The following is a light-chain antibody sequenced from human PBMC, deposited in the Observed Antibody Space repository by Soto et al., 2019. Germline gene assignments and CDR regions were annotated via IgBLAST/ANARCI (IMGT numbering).Light chain of an antibody. J-gene: IGKJ1*01. V-gene: IGKV1-5*03. Sequence: DIQMTQSPSTLSASVGDRVTITCRASQSISSWLAWYQQKPGKAPKLLIYKASSLESGVPPRFSGSGSGTEFTLTISSLQPDDFATYYCQHYNSYLFGQGTKVEVK. CDR2: KAS. CDR3: QHYNSYL. CDR1: QSISSW.